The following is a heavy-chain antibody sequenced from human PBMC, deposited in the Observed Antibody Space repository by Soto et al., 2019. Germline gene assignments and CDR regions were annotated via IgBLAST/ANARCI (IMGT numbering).Heavy chain of an antibody. Sequence: QVQLVESGGGLVKPGGSLRLSCAASGFTFSDYYMSWIRQAPGKGLEWVSYINSSSSYTNYADSVKGRVTISRDKAKNSLYLKMNSRRAEDTAIYFCARIIAAAGGRRYFDLWGSGTLVTVSS. D-gene: IGHD6-13*01. CDR1: GFTFSDYY. V-gene: IGHV3-11*05. CDR3: ARIIAAAGGRRYFDL. CDR2: INSSSSYT. J-gene: IGHJ2*01.